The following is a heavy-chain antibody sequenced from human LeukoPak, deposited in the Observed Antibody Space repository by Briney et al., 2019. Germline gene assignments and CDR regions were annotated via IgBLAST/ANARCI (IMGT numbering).Heavy chain of an antibody. CDR3: ARGGILTGSRFFDY. V-gene: IGHV4-34*01. Sequence: PSETLSLTCAVCGGSFSGYYWSWIRQPPGKGLEWIGEINHSGSTNYNPSLKSRVTISVDTSKNQFSLKLSSVTAADTAVYYCARGGILTGSRFFDYWGQGTLVTVSS. J-gene: IGHJ4*02. CDR1: GGSFSGYY. D-gene: IGHD3-9*01. CDR2: INHSGST.